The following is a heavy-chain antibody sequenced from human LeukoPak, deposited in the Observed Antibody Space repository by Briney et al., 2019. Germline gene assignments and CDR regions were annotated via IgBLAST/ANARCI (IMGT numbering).Heavy chain of an antibody. CDR3: ARVKYSGYDSMGVVDY. Sequence: GGSLRLSCAASGFTFSSYWMSWVRQAPGKGLEWVANIKQDGSEKYYVDSVRGRFTISRDNAKNSLYLQMNSLRAEDTAVYYCARVKYSGYDSMGVVDYWGQGTLVTVSS. D-gene: IGHD5-12*01. CDR2: IKQDGSEK. CDR1: GFTFSSYW. J-gene: IGHJ4*02. V-gene: IGHV3-7*01.